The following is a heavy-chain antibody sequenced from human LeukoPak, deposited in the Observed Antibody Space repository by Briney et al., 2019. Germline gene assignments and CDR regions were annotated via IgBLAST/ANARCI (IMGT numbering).Heavy chain of an antibody. J-gene: IGHJ6*03. D-gene: IGHD3-3*01. CDR1: GYDFSGDW. CDR3: ARHYDFWSGSGYYYMDV. Sequence: PGESLKISFKGPGYDFSGDWIGWVRQIPGKGLELIWIIYPGDSDTRYSPSFQGQVTIPADKSISTAYLQWTSLKASDTAMSYCARHYDFWSGSGYYYMDVWGTGTPVTVS. CDR2: IYPGDSDT. V-gene: IGHV5-51*01.